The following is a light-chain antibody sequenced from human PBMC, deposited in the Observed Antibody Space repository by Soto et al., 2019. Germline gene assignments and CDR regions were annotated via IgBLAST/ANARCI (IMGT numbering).Light chain of an antibody. CDR3: QQYSVYWT. Sequence: DIQMTQSPSSLSASVGDRVTIICRASQSVSTRLAWYQQKPGKAPKVLIYDASSWAGGVPSRFTGSGSGTEFTLTINSLQPEDFATYYCQQYSVYWTFGQGTKVDIK. CDR1: QSVSTR. V-gene: IGKV1-5*02. CDR2: DAS. J-gene: IGKJ1*01.